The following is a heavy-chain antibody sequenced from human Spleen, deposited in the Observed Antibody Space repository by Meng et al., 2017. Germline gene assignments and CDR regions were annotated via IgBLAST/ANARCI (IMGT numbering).Heavy chain of an antibody. CDR1: GLRFTDAW. J-gene: IGHJ4*02. V-gene: IGHV3-15*01. CDR2: INRNSDGGTI. Sequence: GESLKISCVASGLRFTDAWLTWVRQAPGKGLEWVGRINRNSDGGTIDYAAPVKGRFTISRDDSKNTVYLQMNSLKTEDTAVHYCSGHIDYWGQGTLVTVSS. CDR3: SGHIDY. D-gene: IGHD5-12*01.